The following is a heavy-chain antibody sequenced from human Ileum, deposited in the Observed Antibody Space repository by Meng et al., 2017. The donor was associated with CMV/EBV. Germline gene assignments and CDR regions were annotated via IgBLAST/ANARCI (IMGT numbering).Heavy chain of an antibody. J-gene: IGHJ4*02. CDR3: AKADCGTGGCKLIDY. CDR1: GFTFNKYA. D-gene: IGHD3/OR15-3a*01. V-gene: IGHV3-23*01. Sequence: GGSLRLSCVGSGFTFNKYAMSWVRQAPGKRLEWVAGISDSGSSISYPDSVMGRFTISRDNSKNTLYLQMNSLRVEDTAVYHCAKADCGTGGCKLIDYWGQGTRVTVSS. CDR2: ISDSGSSI.